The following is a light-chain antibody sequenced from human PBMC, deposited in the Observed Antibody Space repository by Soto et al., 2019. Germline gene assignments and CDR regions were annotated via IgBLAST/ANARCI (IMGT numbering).Light chain of an antibody. CDR2: DAS. Sequence: EIVLTQSPATLSVSPGERATLSFRASQSISSNLAWYQQKPGQAPRLLIYDASNRATGIPARFSGSGSGTDFTLTISRLEPEDFAVYYCQQRSNWPPWTFGQGTKVDI. CDR1: QSISSN. V-gene: IGKV3-11*01. CDR3: QQRSNWPPWT. J-gene: IGKJ1*01.